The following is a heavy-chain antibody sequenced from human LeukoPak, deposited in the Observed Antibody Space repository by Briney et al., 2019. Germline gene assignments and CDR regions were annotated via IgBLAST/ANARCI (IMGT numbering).Heavy chain of an antibody. D-gene: IGHD3-22*01. CDR2: INSDGGST. CDR1: GFTFSGYW. V-gene: IGHV3-74*01. CDR3: ARGRDSSGYPYFDY. J-gene: IGHJ4*02. Sequence: GGSLRLSCAASGFTFSGYWLHWVCQVPGKGRVWVSRINSDGGSTSYADSVKGRFTISRDNAKKTLYLQMNSLRAEDTAVYYCARGRDSSGYPYFDYWGQGTLVTVSS.